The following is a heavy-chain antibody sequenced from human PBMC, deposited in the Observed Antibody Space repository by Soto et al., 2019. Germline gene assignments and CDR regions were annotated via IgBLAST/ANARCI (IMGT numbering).Heavy chain of an antibody. CDR3: AREDSRWFDP. CDR2: IYHSGTT. Sequence: QVLLQESGPGLVKPSETLSLTCTVSDGSIRSYYWSWIRQPPAKGLEWIGYIYHSGTTSYNPSLKSRVTISINTSKNQFSLKLNSVTAADTAVYYCAREDSRWFDPWGQGTLVIVSS. J-gene: IGHJ5*02. CDR1: DGSIRSYY. V-gene: IGHV4-59*01.